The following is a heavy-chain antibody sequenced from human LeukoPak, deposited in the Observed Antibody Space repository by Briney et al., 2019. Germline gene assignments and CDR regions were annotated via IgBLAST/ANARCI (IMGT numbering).Heavy chain of an antibody. CDR3: ARDLYRIVVVPHYFDY. D-gene: IGHD3-22*01. Sequence: GGSLRLSCAASGFTFSSYGMHWVRQAPGKGLEWVANIKKDGSEKYYVDSVKGRFTISRDNAKNSLYLQMNSLRAEDTAVYYCARDLYRIVVVPHYFDYWGQGTLVTVSS. J-gene: IGHJ4*02. V-gene: IGHV3-7*01. CDR2: IKKDGSEK. CDR1: GFTFSSYG.